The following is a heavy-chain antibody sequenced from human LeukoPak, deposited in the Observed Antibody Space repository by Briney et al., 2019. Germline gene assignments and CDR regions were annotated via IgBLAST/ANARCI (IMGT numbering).Heavy chain of an antibody. J-gene: IGHJ4*02. D-gene: IGHD2-15*01. CDR1: GYTFTGYY. V-gene: IGHV1-46*01. CDR3: ARDFTGLLPPSYYFDY. Sequence: ASVKVSCKASGYTFTGYYMHWVRQAPGQGLEWMGIINPSGGSTSYAQKFQGRVTMTRDTSTSTVYMELSSLRSEDTALYYCARDFTGLLPPSYYFDYWGQGTLVTVSS. CDR2: INPSGGST.